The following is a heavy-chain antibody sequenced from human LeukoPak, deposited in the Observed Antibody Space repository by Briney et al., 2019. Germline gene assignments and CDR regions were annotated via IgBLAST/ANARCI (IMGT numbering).Heavy chain of an antibody. CDR2: ICSGGST. CDR3: AATDSYGSSYYFDY. Sequence: GGSLRLSCAASGFTVSSNYMSWVRQAPGKGLEWVSVICSGGSTYYADSVKGRFTISRDNSKNTLYLQMNSLRAEDTAVYYCAATDSYGSSYYFDYWGQGTLVTVSS. J-gene: IGHJ4*02. CDR1: GFTVSSNY. D-gene: IGHD5-18*01. V-gene: IGHV3-53*01.